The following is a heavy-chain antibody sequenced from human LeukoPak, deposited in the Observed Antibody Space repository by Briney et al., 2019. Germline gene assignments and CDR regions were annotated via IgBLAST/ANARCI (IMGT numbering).Heavy chain of an antibody. CDR3: ARGLGYYYDSSGYSS. CDR1: GGSISSYY. Sequence: SETPSLTCTVPGGSISSYYWSWIRQPPGKGLEWIGEINHSGSTNYNPSLKSRVTISVDTSKNQFSLKLSSVTAADTAVYYCARGLGYYYDSSGYSSWGQGTLVTVSS. V-gene: IGHV4-34*01. J-gene: IGHJ5*02. D-gene: IGHD3-22*01. CDR2: INHSGST.